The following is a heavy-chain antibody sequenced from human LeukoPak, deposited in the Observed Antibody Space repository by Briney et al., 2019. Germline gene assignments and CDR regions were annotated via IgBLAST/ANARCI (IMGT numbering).Heavy chain of an antibody. J-gene: IGHJ4*02. Sequence: PGGSLRLSCAASGFTFSNYWMQWVRQAPGKGLVWVSRINNDGSSTIYADSVKGRFTISRDNAKNSLYLQMNSLRAEDTAVYYCARNHVTNIDYWGQGTLVTVSS. CDR1: GFTFSNYW. CDR3: ARNHVTNIDY. CDR2: INNDGSST. D-gene: IGHD1-14*01. V-gene: IGHV3-74*01.